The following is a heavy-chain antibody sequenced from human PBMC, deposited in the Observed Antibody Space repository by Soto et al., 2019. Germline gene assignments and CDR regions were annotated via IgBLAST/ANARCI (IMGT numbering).Heavy chain of an antibody. V-gene: IGHV4-31*03. CDR3: ARGSEMATIVRYYYGMDV. Sequence: QVQLQESGPGLVKPSQTLSLTCTVSGGSISSGGYYWSWIRQHPGKGLEWIGYIYYSGSTYYNPALKGRVTISVDTSKNQFSLKLSSVTAADTAVYYCARGSEMATIVRYYYGMDVWGQGTTVTVSS. J-gene: IGHJ6*02. D-gene: IGHD5-12*01. CDR2: IYYSGST. CDR1: GGSISSGGYY.